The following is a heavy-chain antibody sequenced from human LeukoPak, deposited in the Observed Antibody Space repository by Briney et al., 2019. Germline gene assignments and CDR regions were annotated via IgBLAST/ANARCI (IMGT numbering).Heavy chain of an antibody. Sequence: SETLSLTCTVSGGSVSSGSYYWTWIRQPPGKGLEWIGYIYYSGSTNYNPSLKSRVTISVDTSKNQFSLKLSSVTAAGTAVYYCARDGQDYGDYDYYYGMDVWGKGTTVTVSS. CDR3: ARDGQDYGDYDYYYGMDV. CDR2: IYYSGST. V-gene: IGHV4-61*01. J-gene: IGHJ6*04. CDR1: GGSVSSGSYY. D-gene: IGHD4-17*01.